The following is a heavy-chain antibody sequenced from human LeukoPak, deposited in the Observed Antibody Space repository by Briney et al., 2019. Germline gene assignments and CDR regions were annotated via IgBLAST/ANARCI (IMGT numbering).Heavy chain of an antibody. Sequence: ASVKVSCKASGYTFSRYGIIWVRQAPGQGLEWMGWISTYTGDTKYVQKLQGRVSMTTDTSTSTAHMELGSLRSDDTAVYYCARGYHFDTSGYPVSEYFQHWGQGTLVTVSS. CDR3: ARGYHFDTSGYPVSEYFQH. V-gene: IGHV1-18*01. J-gene: IGHJ1*01. CDR1: GYTFSRYG. CDR2: ISTYTGDT. D-gene: IGHD3-22*01.